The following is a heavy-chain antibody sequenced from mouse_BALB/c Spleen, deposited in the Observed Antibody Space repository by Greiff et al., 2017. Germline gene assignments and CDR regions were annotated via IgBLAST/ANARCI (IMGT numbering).Heavy chain of an antibody. CDR2: ISNGGGST. V-gene: IGHV5-12-2*01. CDR1: GFTFSSYT. Sequence: EVQGVESGGGLVQPGGSLKLSCAASGFTFSSYTMSWVRQTPEKRLEWVAYISNGGGSTYYPDTVKGRFTISRDNAKNTLYLQMSSLKSEDTAMYYCARHGNYLYYYAMDYWGQGTSVTVSS. J-gene: IGHJ4*01. CDR3: ARHGNYLYYYAMDY. D-gene: IGHD2-1*01.